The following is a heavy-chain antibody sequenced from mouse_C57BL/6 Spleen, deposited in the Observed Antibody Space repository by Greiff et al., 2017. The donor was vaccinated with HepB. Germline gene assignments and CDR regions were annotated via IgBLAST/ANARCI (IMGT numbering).Heavy chain of an antibody. D-gene: IGHD1-1*01. J-gene: IGHJ4*01. CDR2: IDPSDSYT. CDR1: GYTFNSYW. Sequence: QVQLKQPGAELVMPGASVKLSCKASGYTFNSYWMHWVKQRPGQGLEWIGEIDPSDSYTNYNQKFKGKSTLTVDKSSSTAYMQLSSLTSEDSAVYYCARSVGSREARDYWGQGTSVTVSS. V-gene: IGHV1-69*01. CDR3: ARSVGSREARDY.